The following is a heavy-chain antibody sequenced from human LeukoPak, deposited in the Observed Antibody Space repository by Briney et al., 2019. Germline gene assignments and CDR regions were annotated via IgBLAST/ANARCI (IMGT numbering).Heavy chain of an antibody. Sequence: ASVKVSCKASGYTFTSQYMHWVRQAPGQGLEWMGIINPSGGSTSYAQKFQGRITMTRDMSTSTVYMELSSPRSEDTAVYYCASGAYDSSGYFSDALFDYWGQGTLVTVSS. D-gene: IGHD3-22*01. CDR3: ASGAYDSSGYFSDALFDY. CDR1: GYTFTSQY. J-gene: IGHJ4*02. V-gene: IGHV1-46*01. CDR2: INPSGGST.